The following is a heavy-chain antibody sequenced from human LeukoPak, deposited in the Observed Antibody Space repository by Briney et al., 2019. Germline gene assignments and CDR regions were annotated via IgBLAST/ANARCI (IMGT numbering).Heavy chain of an antibody. Sequence: PGGSLRLSCAASGFTFSSYAMSWVRQAPGKGLEWVSAISGSGGSTYYADSVKGRFTTSRDNSKNTLYLQMNSLRAEDTAVYYCAKDGYYDFWSGGDGTAFDIWGQGTMVTVSS. V-gene: IGHV3-23*01. CDR1: GFTFSSYA. D-gene: IGHD3-3*01. J-gene: IGHJ3*02. CDR2: ISGSGGST. CDR3: AKDGYYDFWSGGDGTAFDI.